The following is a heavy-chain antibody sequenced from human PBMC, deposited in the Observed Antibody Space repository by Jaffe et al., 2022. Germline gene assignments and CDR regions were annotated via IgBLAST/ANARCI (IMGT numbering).Heavy chain of an antibody. J-gene: IGHJ4*02. CDR2: IYGNDDK. CDR1: GFSLSTSGVG. V-gene: IGHV2-5*01. D-gene: IGHD4-4*01. Sequence: QITLKESGPPLVKPTQTLTLTCSFSGFSLSTSGVGVGWIRQPPGKALEWVAFIYGNDDKRYSPSLKSRLTITKDTSKNQVVLTMTDVDPVDTATYYCAHRRDYSYDYWGQGTLVTVSS. CDR3: AHRRDYSYDY.